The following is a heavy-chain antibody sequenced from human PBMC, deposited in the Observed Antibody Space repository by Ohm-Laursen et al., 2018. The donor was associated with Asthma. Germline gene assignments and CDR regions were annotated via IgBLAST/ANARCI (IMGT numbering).Heavy chain of an antibody. CDR2: IIGSGADT. J-gene: IGHJ6*02. Sequence: SLRLSCTASGFSFSSYAMSWVRQAPGKGLECVSAIIGSGADTYYADSVKGRFTISRDNSKNTLYLQMNTLRAEDTAVYYCARETATGSQNIHYYDLDVWGQGTTVIVSS. D-gene: IGHD2-15*01. CDR3: ARETATGSQNIHYYDLDV. CDR1: GFSFSSYA. V-gene: IGHV3-23*01.